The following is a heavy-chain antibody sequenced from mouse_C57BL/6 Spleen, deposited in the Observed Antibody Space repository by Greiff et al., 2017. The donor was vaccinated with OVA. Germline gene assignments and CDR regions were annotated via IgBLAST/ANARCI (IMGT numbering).Heavy chain of an antibody. CDR1: GYTFTSYW. CDR2: IDPSDSYT. D-gene: IGHD4-1*01. Sequence: VQLQQPGAELVMPGASVKLSCKASGYTFTSYWMHWVKQRPGQGLEWIGEIDPSDSYTNYNQKFKGKSTLTVDKSSSTAYMQLSSLTSEDSADYYCARETGMGYWGQGTTLTVSS. V-gene: IGHV1-69*01. J-gene: IGHJ2*01. CDR3: ARETGMGY.